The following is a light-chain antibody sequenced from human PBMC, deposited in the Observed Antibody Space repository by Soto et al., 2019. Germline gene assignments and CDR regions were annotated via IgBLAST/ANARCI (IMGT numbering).Light chain of an antibody. CDR2: DTS. CDR1: QGIGGT. CDR3: QHYNSYSPT. J-gene: IGKJ1*01. V-gene: IGKV1-5*01. Sequence: EILLTQSPSSLSASLGDGATLSCRASQGIGGTLAWYQHKPGQAPRLLIYDTSSSASGVPSRFSGSRSETEFTPTISGLQSGDFATYYCQHYNSYSPTFGQGTKVDIK.